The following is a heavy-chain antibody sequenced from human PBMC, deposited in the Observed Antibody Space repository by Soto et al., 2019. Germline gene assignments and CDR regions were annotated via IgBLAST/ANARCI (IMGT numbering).Heavy chain of an antibody. CDR3: ATDRLRYYDSSGYSYAFDI. Sequence: ASVEVSCKXSGYTLTELSMHWVRQAPGKGLEWMGGFDPEDGETIYAQKFQGRVTMTEDTSTDTAYMELSSLRSEDTAVYYCATDRLRYYDSSGYSYAFDIWGQGTMVTVSS. CDR2: FDPEDGET. J-gene: IGHJ3*02. D-gene: IGHD3-22*01. CDR1: GYTLTELS. V-gene: IGHV1-24*01.